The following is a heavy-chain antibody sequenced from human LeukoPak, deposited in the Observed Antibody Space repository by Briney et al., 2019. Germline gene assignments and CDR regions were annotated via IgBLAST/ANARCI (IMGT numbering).Heavy chain of an antibody. D-gene: IGHD5/OR15-5a*01. CDR3: ARDTQYDRLLDY. Sequence: PSETLSLTCAVYGGSFSGYYWSWIRQPPGKGLEWIGEINHSGSTNYNPFLKSRVTISVDTSKNQFSLKLSSVTAADTAVYYCARDTQYDRLLDYWGQGTLVTVSS. CDR1: GGSFSGYY. V-gene: IGHV4-34*01. CDR2: INHSGST. J-gene: IGHJ4*02.